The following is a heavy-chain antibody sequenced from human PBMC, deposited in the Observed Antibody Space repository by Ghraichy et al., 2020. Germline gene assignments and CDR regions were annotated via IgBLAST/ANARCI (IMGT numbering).Heavy chain of an antibody. CDR2: ISAYNGNT. D-gene: IGHD2-21*01. V-gene: IGHV1-18*01. CDR1: GYTFTTFD. CDR3: ARVPRGGVNAIFHYYYYMDV. Sequence: ASVKVSCKASGYTFTTFDISWVRQAPGQGLEWMGWISAYNGNTNYAQKLQGRVTMTTDTSTRAAYMELRSLRSDYTGVYYCARVPRGGVNAIFHYYYYMDVWGKGTTVTVSS. J-gene: IGHJ6*03.